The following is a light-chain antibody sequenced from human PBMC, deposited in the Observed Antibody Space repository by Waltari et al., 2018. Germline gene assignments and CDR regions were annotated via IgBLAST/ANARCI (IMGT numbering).Light chain of an antibody. J-gene: IGLJ1*01. CDR1: RIDVESYYL. V-gene: IGLV2-23*02. CDR2: EVN. Sequence: QSALTQPASVSGSPGQSLNLSCTGRRIDVESYYLFPWYQQNPGKAPKLIIYEVNKRPSGVSYRFSGSKSGNTASLTISGLQADDEADYYCCSYAGTSIYVFGTGTKVTV. CDR3: CSYAGTSIYV.